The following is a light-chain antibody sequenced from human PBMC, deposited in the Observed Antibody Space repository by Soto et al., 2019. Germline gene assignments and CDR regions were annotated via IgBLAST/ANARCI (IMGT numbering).Light chain of an antibody. CDR3: SSYTTSSTLNRV. J-gene: IGLJ3*02. CDR2: EVS. CDR1: SKNVGGYNY. Sequence: QSALTQPASVSGSPGQSITISCTGTSKNVGGYNYVSWYQQHPGKAPKLMIYEVSHRPSGVSNRFSGSKSGNTASLTISGLQAEDEADYYCSSYTTSSTLNRVFGGGTKLTV. V-gene: IGLV2-14*01.